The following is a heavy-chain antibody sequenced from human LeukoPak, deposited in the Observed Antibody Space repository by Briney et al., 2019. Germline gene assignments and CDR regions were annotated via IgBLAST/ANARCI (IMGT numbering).Heavy chain of an antibody. CDR2: INPNSGGT. J-gene: IGHJ6*03. D-gene: IGHD1-26*01. V-gene: IGHV1-2*02. Sequence: GASVKVSCKASGYTFTGYYMHWVRQAPGQGLEWMGWINPNSGGTNYAQKFQGRVTMTRDTSISTAYMELSRLRSDDTAVYYCARVRELQHYYYYMDVWGKGTTVTVSS. CDR1: GYTFTGYY. CDR3: ARVRELQHYYYYMDV.